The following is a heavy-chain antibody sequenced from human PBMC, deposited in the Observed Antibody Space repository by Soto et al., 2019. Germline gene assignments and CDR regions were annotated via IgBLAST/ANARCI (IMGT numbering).Heavy chain of an antibody. D-gene: IGHD3-10*01. CDR2: IYYSGST. CDR3: ARWTHYYGSGSYFDY. CDR1: GGSISSYY. V-gene: IGHV4-59*08. Sequence: PSETLSLTCTVSGGSISSYYWSWIRQPPGKGLEWIGYIYYSGSTNYNPSLKSRVTISVDTSKNQFSLKLSSVTAADTAVYYCARWTHYYGSGSYFDYWGQGTLVTVSS. J-gene: IGHJ4*02.